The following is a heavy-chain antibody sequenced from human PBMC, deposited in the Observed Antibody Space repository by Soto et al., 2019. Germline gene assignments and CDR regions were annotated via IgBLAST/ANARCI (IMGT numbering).Heavy chain of an antibody. D-gene: IGHD3-22*01. CDR2: ISAYNGNT. Sequence: GASVKVSCKASGYTFTSNGISWVRQAPGQGLEWMGWISAYNGNTNYAQKLQGRVTMTTDTSTSTAYMELRSLRSDDTAVYYCARDRSYDSSGYFGFVLDYSAQAILISGSS. CDR1: GYTFTSNG. CDR3: ARDRSYDSSGYFGFVLDY. V-gene: IGHV1-18*01. J-gene: IGHJ4*02.